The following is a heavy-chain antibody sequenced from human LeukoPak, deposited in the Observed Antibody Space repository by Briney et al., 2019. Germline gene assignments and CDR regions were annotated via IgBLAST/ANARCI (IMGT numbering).Heavy chain of an antibody. CDR3: ARASLYCSSTSCYKGVVRVYFDY. CDR1: GGSFSGYY. Sequence: PSETLSLTCAVYGGSFSGYYWSCIRQPPGKGLKWIGEINHSGSTNYNPYLKSRVTISVDTSKNQFSLKLSSVTAADTAVYYCARASLYCSSTSCYKGVVRVYFDYWGQGTLVTVSS. D-gene: IGHD2-2*02. CDR2: INHSGST. J-gene: IGHJ4*02. V-gene: IGHV4-34*01.